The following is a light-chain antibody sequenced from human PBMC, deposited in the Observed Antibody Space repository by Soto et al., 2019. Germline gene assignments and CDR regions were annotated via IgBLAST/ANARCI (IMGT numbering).Light chain of an antibody. CDR3: CSYAGTFTWV. CDR2: DVS. J-gene: IGLJ7*01. V-gene: IGLV2-11*01. CDR1: SSDVGYYTY. Sequence: QSVLTQPRSVSGSPGQSVTISCTGTSSDVGYYTYVSWYQQHPGKAPKLMIYDVSKRPSGVPDRFSGSKSGNTASLTISGLLAEDEADYYCCSYAGTFTWVFGGGTQLTVL.